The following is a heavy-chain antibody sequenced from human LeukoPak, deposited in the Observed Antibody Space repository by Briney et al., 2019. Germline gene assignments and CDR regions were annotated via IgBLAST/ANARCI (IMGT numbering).Heavy chain of an antibody. Sequence: GASVKVSCKASGYTLTAYYLHWVRQAPGQGLDWMGRINPNSGGTTYAQKFQGRVTMTRDTSIGTAYMELSSLRSDDTAVYYCARPYYESSGLYVDAFDIWGQGTMVTVSS. J-gene: IGHJ3*02. CDR3: ARPYYESSGLYVDAFDI. V-gene: IGHV1-2*06. D-gene: IGHD3-22*01. CDR1: GYTLTAYY. CDR2: INPNSGGT.